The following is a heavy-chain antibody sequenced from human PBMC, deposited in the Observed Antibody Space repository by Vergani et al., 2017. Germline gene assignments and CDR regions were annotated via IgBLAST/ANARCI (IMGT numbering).Heavy chain of an antibody. V-gene: IGHV7-4-1*02. CDR1: GYTFTSYA. CDR2: INTKTGNP. CDR3: AGGRCSSTICDSGWWFDP. D-gene: IGHD2-2*01. Sequence: QVQLVQSGSELKKPGASVKVSCKASGYTFTSYAMNWVRQAPGQGLEWMGWINTKTGNPTYAQGFTGRFVFSLDTSVRTAYRQLSSLKAEDTAVYYCAGGRCSSTICDSGWWFDPWGQGTLVTVYS. J-gene: IGHJ5*02.